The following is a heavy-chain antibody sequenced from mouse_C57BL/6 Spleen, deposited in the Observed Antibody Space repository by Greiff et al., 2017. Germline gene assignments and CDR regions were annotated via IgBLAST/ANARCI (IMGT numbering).Heavy chain of an antibody. CDR1: GFSLTSYG. D-gene: IGHD2-12*01. CDR3: ARVYEGYAMDY. V-gene: IGHV2-2*01. J-gene: IGHJ4*01. CDR2: IWSGGST. Sequence: QVQLQQSGPGLVQPSQSLSITCTVSGFSLTSYGVHWVRQSPGKGLAWLGVIWSGGSTDYNAAFISRLSISKDNSKSQVFFKRNSLQADDTAIYYCARVYEGYAMDYWGQGTSVTVSS.